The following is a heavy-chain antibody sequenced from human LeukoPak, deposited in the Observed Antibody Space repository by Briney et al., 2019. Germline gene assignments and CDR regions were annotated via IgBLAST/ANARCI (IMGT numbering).Heavy chain of an antibody. D-gene: IGHD1/OR15-1a*01. Sequence: ASVKVSCKASGYTFTGYYMLWVRQAPGQGLEWMGRINPNSGGTNYAQKFQGRVTMTRDTSISTAYMELSRLRSDDTAVYYCARDSKGLEQPYYYYYMDVWGKGTTVTVSS. CDR3: ARDSKGLEQPYYYYYMDV. V-gene: IGHV1-2*06. CDR1: GYTFTGYY. J-gene: IGHJ6*03. CDR2: INPNSGGT.